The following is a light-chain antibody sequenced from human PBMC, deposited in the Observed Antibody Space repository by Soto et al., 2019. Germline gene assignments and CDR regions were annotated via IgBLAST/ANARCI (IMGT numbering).Light chain of an antibody. V-gene: IGKV3-20*01. CDR2: GAS. Sequence: EIVLTQSPGTLSLSPGERATLSCRASQSVSSSYLAWYQQELGQAPRLLIYGASSRATGNPDRFSGSGPGTDFTLTISRLKPEDFAVYYCQQYGSSSWTFSQGTKVDIK. J-gene: IGKJ1*01. CDR1: QSVSSSY. CDR3: QQYGSSSWT.